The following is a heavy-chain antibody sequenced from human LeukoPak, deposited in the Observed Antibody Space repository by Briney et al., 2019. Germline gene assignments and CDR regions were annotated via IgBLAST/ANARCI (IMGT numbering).Heavy chain of an antibody. D-gene: IGHD3-3*01. CDR3: AKDPLNYDFWSGYSNWFDP. Sequence: GGSLRLSCAASGFTFSSYAMSWVRQAPGKGLEWVSAISGSGGSTYYADSVKGRFTISRDNSEDTLYLQMNSLRAEDTAVYYCAKDPLNYDFWSGYSNWFDPWGQGTLVTVSS. V-gene: IGHV3-23*01. J-gene: IGHJ5*02. CDR2: ISGSGGST. CDR1: GFTFSSYA.